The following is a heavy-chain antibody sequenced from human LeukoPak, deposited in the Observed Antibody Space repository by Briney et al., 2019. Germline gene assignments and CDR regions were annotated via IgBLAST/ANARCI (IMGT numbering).Heavy chain of an antibody. V-gene: IGHV4-39*07. Sequence: SETLSLTCSVSGDSISSSGYYWDWIRQPPGKGLEWIGSIHHSGSTNYNPSLKSRVTISVDTSKNQFSLKLSSVTAADTAVYYCARFNFGGASYWGQGTLVTVSS. D-gene: IGHD3-16*01. CDR3: ARFNFGGASY. CDR2: IHHSGST. J-gene: IGHJ4*02. CDR1: GDSISSSGYY.